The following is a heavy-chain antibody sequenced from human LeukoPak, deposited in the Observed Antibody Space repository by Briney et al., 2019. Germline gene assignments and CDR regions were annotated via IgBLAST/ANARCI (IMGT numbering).Heavy chain of an antibody. CDR3: ARDNNRGSYGY. Sequence: SESLSLTCTVSGGSISSGYYWGWIRQPPGKGLEWIGSIYHSGNTYYNPSLKSRVTISVDTSKNQFSVKLSSVTAADTAVYYCARDNNRGSYGYWGQGTLVTVSS. J-gene: IGHJ4*02. CDR1: GGSISSGYY. D-gene: IGHD3-16*01. CDR2: IYHSGNT. V-gene: IGHV4-38-2*02.